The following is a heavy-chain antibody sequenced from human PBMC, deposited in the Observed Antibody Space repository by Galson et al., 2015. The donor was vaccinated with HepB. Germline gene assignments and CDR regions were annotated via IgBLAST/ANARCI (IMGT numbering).Heavy chain of an antibody. V-gene: IGHV3-49*03. CDR2: IRTKSYGGTN. D-gene: IGHD2/OR15-2a*01. CDR3: SRKIGAPEYDYYGLDV. Sequence: SLRLSCAGSEFTFEDYVISWFRQAPGKGLEWLGFIRTKSYGGTNEYSASVKGRVIISRDDSASVAYLQMNSLDTDDTAVYYCSRKIGAPEYDYYGLDVWGQGTTVTVSS. CDR1: EFTFEDYV. J-gene: IGHJ6*02.